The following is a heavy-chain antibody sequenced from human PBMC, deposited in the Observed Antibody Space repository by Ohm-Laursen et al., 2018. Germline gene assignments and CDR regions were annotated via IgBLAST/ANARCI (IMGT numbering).Heavy chain of an antibody. Sequence: TLSLTCTVSGGSLSSSYWSWIRQPAGKGLEWIGRIYSSESTNYNPTLKSRVTMSIDTPKNQVSLNLNSVTAADTAVYYCASSQSSSWYHAFDVWGQGTMVTVSS. CDR2: IYSSEST. CDR3: ASSQSSSWYHAFDV. D-gene: IGHD6-13*01. V-gene: IGHV4-4*07. J-gene: IGHJ3*01. CDR1: GGSLSSSY.